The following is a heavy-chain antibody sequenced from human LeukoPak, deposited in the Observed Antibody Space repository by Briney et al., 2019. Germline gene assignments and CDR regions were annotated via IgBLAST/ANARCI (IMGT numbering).Heavy chain of an antibody. Sequence: GGSLRLSCAASGFTASSNYMSWVRQAPGKGLEWVSVIYSGGSTYYADSVKGRFTISRDNSKNTLYLQMNSLRAEDTAVYYCASSPYGSGSYHDYYYYMDVWGKGTTVTISS. J-gene: IGHJ6*03. V-gene: IGHV3-53*01. D-gene: IGHD3-10*01. CDR2: IYSGGST. CDR3: ASSPYGSGSYHDYYYYMDV. CDR1: GFTASSNY.